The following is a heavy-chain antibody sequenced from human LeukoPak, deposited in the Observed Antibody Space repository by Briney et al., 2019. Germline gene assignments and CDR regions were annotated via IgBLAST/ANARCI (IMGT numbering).Heavy chain of an antibody. J-gene: IGHJ1*01. V-gene: IGHV3-23*01. CDR3: AKDSPPLERSAEYFQH. CDR2: ISGSCGRT. D-gene: IGHD3-3*02. CDR1: GFTVSSNY. Sequence: GGSLRLSCAGSGFTVSSNYMSWVRQAPGKGLEWVSAISGSCGRTYYADSVKGRFTIARDKSQKPLYPQMNSLRADDTAVYYCAKDSPPLERSAEYFQHWGQGTLVTVS.